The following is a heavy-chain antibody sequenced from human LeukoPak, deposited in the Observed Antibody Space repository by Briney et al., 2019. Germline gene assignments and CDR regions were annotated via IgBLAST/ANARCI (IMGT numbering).Heavy chain of an antibody. CDR2: ITSSSSTI. D-gene: IGHD2-2*01. J-gene: IGHJ4*02. V-gene: IGHV3-48*01. CDR1: GFTFSSYS. CDR3: ARVKRENIVVVPAAFGY. Sequence: GGSLRLSCADSGFTFSSYSMNWVRQAPGKGLEWVSYITSSSSTIYYADSVKGRFTISRDNSKNTLYLQMNSLRAEDTAVYYCARVKRENIVVVPAAFGYWGQGTLVTVSS.